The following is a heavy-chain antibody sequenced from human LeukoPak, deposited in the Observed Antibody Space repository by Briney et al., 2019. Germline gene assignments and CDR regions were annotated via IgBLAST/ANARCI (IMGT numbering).Heavy chain of an antibody. J-gene: IGHJ6*02. CDR2: ISFDGSNK. D-gene: IGHD2-15*01. CDR3: ARDGDITPTDV. Sequence: PGGSLRLSCAASGFTFSTYDMHWVRQAPGKGLEWVAVISFDGSNKYYADSVKGRFTISRDNSKNTLYLEMNSLRAEDTAVYYCARDGDITPTDVWGQGTTVTVSS. V-gene: IGHV3-30*03. CDR1: GFTFSTYD.